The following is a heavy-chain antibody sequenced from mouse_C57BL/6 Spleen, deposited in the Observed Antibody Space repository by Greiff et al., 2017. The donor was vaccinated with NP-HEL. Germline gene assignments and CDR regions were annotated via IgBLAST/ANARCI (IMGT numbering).Heavy chain of an antibody. Sequence: EVQVVESGGGLVKPGGSLKLSCAASGFTFSSYTMSWVRQTPEKRLEWVATISGGGGNTYYPDSVKGRFTISRDNAKNTLYLQMSSLRSEDTALYYCARPGLLYAMDYWGQGTSVTVSS. CDR1: GFTFSSYT. D-gene: IGHD2-1*01. V-gene: IGHV5-9*01. CDR3: ARPGLLYAMDY. J-gene: IGHJ4*01. CDR2: ISGGGGNT.